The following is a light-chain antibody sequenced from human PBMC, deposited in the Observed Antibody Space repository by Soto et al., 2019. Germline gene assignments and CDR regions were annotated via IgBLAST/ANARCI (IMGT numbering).Light chain of an antibody. Sequence: QSVLTQPPSVSAAPGQKITISCSGSNSKIGHNYVSWYQQLPGTVPKLLIYENNKRPSGIPDRFSDSKSGTSATLGSTGIQTGSGDEYYCGTLDSSLSVGVFGGGSKVTVL. V-gene: IGLV1-51*02. CDR1: NSKIGHNY. CDR3: GTLDSSLSVGV. J-gene: IGLJ2*01. CDR2: ENN.